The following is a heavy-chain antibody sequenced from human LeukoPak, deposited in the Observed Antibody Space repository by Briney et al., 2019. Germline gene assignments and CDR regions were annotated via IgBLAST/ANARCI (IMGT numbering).Heavy chain of an antibody. D-gene: IGHD5-18*01. CDR2: MYSSGSA. Sequence: SETLSLTCTVSGGSISSSSYDWRWIRQPPGKGLEWIGYMYSSGSANYYPSLKSRVTISVDTSKTQFSLKLSSVTAAETAVYYCARSADRGMVTAYYYYGMDAWGQGTTVTVSS. J-gene: IGHJ6*02. CDR1: GGSISSSSYD. V-gene: IGHV4-61*01. CDR3: ARSADRGMVTAYYYYGMDA.